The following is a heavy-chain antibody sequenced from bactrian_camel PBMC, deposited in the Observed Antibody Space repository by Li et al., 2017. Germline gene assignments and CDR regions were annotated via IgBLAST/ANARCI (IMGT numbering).Heavy chain of an antibody. CDR3: AAGGGSWCPLTPTVYPG. J-gene: IGHJ4*01. CDR1: GYGFSSYC. D-gene: IGHD6*01. Sequence: VQLVESGGGSVQAGGSLRLSCVVSGYGFSSYCMAWFRQAPGKEREGVASIDHNGVTNYADSVKGRFTISKHRDGNTLTLEMNNLKPEDTAMYYCAAGGGSWCPLTPTVYPGWGQGTQVTVS. V-gene: IGHV3S6*01. CDR2: IDHNGVT.